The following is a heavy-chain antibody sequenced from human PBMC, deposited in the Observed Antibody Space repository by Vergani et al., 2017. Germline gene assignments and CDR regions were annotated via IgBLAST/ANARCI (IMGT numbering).Heavy chain of an antibody. D-gene: IGHD6-13*01. CDR3: AFRIAAAGTVWFDP. CDR2: ISAYNGNT. J-gene: IGHJ5*02. Sequence: QVQLVQSGAEVKKPGASVKVSCKASGYTFTSYGISWVRQAPGQGLEWMGWISAYNGNTNYAQKLQGRVTITADKSTSTAYMELSSLRSEDTAVYYCAFRIAAAGTVWFDPWGQGTLVTVSS. V-gene: IGHV1-18*01. CDR1: GYTFTSYG.